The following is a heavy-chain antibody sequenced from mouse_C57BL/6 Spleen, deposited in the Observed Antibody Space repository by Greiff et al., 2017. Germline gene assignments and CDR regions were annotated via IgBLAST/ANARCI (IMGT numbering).Heavy chain of an antibody. J-gene: IGHJ4*01. CDR2: IYPRDGST. CDR3: ARWARQGGMDY. CDR1: GYTFTSYD. Sequence: QVQLQQSGPELVKPGASVKLSCTASGYTFTSYDINWVKQRPGQGLAWIGWIYPRDGSTKYNEKFKGKATFTVDTSSSSAYMELHSLTSEDSAVNFCARWARQGGMDYWGQGTSVTVSS. V-gene: IGHV1-85*01. D-gene: IGHD2-12*01.